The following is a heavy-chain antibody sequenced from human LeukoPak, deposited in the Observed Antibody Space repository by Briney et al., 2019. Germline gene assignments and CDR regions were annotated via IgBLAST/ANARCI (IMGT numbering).Heavy chain of an antibody. Sequence: PSETLSLTCTVSGYSISSGYYWGWIRQPPGKGLEWIGSIYHSGSTYYNPSLKSRVTISVDTSKNQFSLKLSSVTAADTAVYYCATLGGIAVAGPTNFDYWGQGTLVTVSS. CDR2: IYHSGST. CDR1: GYSISSGYY. D-gene: IGHD6-19*01. V-gene: IGHV4-38-2*02. CDR3: ATLGGIAVAGPTNFDY. J-gene: IGHJ4*02.